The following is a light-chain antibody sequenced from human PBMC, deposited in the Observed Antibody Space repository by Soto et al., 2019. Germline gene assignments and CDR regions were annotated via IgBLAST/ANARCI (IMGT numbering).Light chain of an antibody. Sequence: QSVLTQPPSASGTPGQRVTIYCSGSSSNIGSNTVNWYQQLPGTAPKLLIYSNNQRPSGVPDRFSGSKSGTSASLAISGRQSEDEADYYCAAWDDSLNGVVFGGGTKVTVL. CDR1: SSNIGSNT. CDR3: AAWDDSLNGVV. CDR2: SNN. J-gene: IGLJ2*01. V-gene: IGLV1-44*01.